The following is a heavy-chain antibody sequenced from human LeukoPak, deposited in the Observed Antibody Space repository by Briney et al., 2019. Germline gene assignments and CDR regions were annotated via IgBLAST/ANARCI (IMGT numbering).Heavy chain of an antibody. V-gene: IGHV3-23*01. J-gene: IGHJ4*02. CDR3: AKVGLRLGGDY. CDR2: LSDSGGKT. CDR1: GFVFSSYA. D-gene: IGHD4-17*01. Sequence: GGSLRLSCAASGFVFSSYAMSWVRQAPGKGLEWVSTLSDSGGKTYYADSVKGRFTISRDNSKDTLYLQMNSLRAEDTAVYYCAKVGLRLGGDYWGQGTLVTVSS.